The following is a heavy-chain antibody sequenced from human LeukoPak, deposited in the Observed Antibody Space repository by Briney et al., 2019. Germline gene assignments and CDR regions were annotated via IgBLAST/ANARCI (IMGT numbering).Heavy chain of an antibody. CDR2: IIPILGIA. Sequence: GASVKVSCKASGGTFSSYAISWVRQAPGQGLEWMGRIIPILGIANYAQKFQGRVTITADKSTSTAYMELSSLRSEDTAVYYCAREPAAIDYFDYWGQGTLVTVPS. CDR3: AREPAAIDYFDY. D-gene: IGHD2-2*02. J-gene: IGHJ4*02. CDR1: GGTFSSYA. V-gene: IGHV1-69*04.